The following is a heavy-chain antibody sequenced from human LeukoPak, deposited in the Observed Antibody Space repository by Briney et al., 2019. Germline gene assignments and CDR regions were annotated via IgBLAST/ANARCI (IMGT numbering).Heavy chain of an antibody. CDR2: INHSGST. CDR1: GGSFSGYY. CDR3: ATRQGPYVVVGAFDI. D-gene: IGHD2-2*01. Sequence: SETLSLTCAVYGGSFSGYYWSWIRQPPGKGLEWSGEINHSGSTNYNPSLKSRVTISVDTSKSQFSLKLSPVTAADTAVYYCATRQGPYVVVGAFDIWGQGTMVTVSS. V-gene: IGHV4-34*01. J-gene: IGHJ3*02.